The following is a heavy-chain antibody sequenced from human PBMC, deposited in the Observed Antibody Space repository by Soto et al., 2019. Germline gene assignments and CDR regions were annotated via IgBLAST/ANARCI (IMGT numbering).Heavy chain of an antibody. D-gene: IGHD2-21*02. Sequence: QLQLQESGPGLVKPSETLSLTCSVSGVSISSSSYFWGWIRQPPGKGLEWIGSIYYSGSTYYTPSLKRRVTVSVDTSKNQFSLKLSSVTAADTAVYYCARHPSDFWFDPWGQGTLVTVSS. CDR2: IYYSGST. CDR3: ARHPSDFWFDP. V-gene: IGHV4-39*01. CDR1: GVSISSSSYF. J-gene: IGHJ5*02.